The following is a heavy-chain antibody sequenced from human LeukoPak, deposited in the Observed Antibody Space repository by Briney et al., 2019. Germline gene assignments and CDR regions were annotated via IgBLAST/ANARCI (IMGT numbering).Heavy chain of an antibody. CDR2: IRGSGGGT. J-gene: IGHJ1*01. V-gene: IGHV3-23*01. D-gene: IGHD3-22*01. CDR3: AKDLAAITMIAQGYFRH. CDR1: GFTFSSYA. Sequence: QSGGALRLSCAASGFTFSSYAMSWVRQGPGKGLEWGSAIRGSGGGTYYADSVKGRFTISRDNSKNTLYLQTNSLRAEDTAVYYCAKDLAAITMIAQGYFRHARPSTLVTVSS.